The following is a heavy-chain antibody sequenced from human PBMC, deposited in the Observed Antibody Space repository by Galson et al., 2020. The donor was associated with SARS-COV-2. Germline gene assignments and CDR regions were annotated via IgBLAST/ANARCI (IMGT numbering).Heavy chain of an antibody. J-gene: IGHJ4*02. Sequence: ASVKVSCKASGYTFTSYGISWVRQAPGQGLEWMGWISAYNGNTNYAQKLQGRVTMTTDTSTSTAYMELRSLRSDDTAVYYCARVDSIIITFGGVIVLGDYWGQGTLVTVSS. D-gene: IGHD3-16*02. CDR1: GYTFTSYG. V-gene: IGHV1-18*01. CDR2: ISAYNGNT. CDR3: ARVDSIIITFGGVIVLGDY.